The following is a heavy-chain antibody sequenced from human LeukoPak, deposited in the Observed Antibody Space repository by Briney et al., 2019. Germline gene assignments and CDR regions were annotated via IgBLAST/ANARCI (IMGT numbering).Heavy chain of an antibody. CDR3: ARDLGTGYSDY. J-gene: IGHJ4*02. CDR1: GYTFTSYV. D-gene: IGHD3/OR15-3a*01. CDR2: ISAYNVNT. Sequence: GASVKVSCKASGYTFTSYVIIWLRQAPGQGLEWMGGISAYNVNTNYAQKLQGRVTMTTDTYTSTAYMELRSLRSDETAVYYCARDLGTGYSDYWGQGTLVTVSS. V-gene: IGHV1-18*01.